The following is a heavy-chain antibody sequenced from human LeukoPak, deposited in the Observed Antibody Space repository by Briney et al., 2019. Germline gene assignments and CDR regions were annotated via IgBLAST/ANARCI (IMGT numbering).Heavy chain of an antibody. CDR1: GFTFFTDSY. CDR2: INPYSGET. J-gene: IGHJ6*02. Sequence: ASVKVSCKASGFTFFTDSYVHWVRQAPGQGLEWMRWINPYSGETHYSQKFQGRVTMTRDTSISALYMELRWLTSDDTATYYCARVIPAPTVWGQGTTVTVSS. V-gene: IGHV1-2*02. D-gene: IGHD2-2*02. CDR3: ARVIPAPTV.